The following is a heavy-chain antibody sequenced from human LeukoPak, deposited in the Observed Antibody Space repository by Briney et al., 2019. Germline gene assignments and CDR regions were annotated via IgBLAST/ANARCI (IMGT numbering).Heavy chain of an antibody. CDR3: AKDIGNVY. J-gene: IGHJ4*02. V-gene: IGHV3-9*01. CDR1: GFTFDDYA. D-gene: IGHD3-10*01. CDR2: ISWNSGSI. Sequence: GGSLRLSCAASGFTFDDYAMHWVRQAPGQGLEWVSGISWNSGSIGYADSVKGRFTISRDNAKNSLYLQMNSLRAEDTALYYCAKDIGNVYWGQGTLVTVSS.